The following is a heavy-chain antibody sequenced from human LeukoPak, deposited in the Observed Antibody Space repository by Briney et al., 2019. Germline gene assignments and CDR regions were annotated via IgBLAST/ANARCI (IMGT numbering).Heavy chain of an antibody. V-gene: IGHV4-34*01. Sequence: SETLSLTCAVYGGSFSGYYWSWIRQPPGKGLEWIGEINHSGSTNYNPSLKSRVTISVDTSKNQFSLKLSSVTAADTAVYYCARGPTAMAYWGQGTLVTVSS. CDR3: ARGPTAMAY. J-gene: IGHJ4*02. CDR2: INHSGST. CDR1: GGSFSGYY. D-gene: IGHD5-18*01.